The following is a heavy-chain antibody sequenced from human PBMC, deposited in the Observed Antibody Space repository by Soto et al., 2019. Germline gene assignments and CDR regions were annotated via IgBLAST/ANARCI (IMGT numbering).Heavy chain of an antibody. Sequence: EVQRLESGGGLVQPGGSLRLSCAASGFTFSSYAMTWVRQAPGEGLQWVSSISGSGESTFHADSVKGRFTNSRDKSKNTLTLQMHRLSAEDTEIYDCAKCSSYWDEDYWGQGTLVTVSS. CDR2: ISGSGEST. J-gene: IGHJ4*02. D-gene: IGHD2-2*01. CDR3: AKCSSYWDEDY. V-gene: IGHV3-23*01. CDR1: GFTFSSYA.